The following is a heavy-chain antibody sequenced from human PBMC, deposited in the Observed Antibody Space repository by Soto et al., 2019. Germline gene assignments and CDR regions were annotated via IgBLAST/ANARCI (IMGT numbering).Heavy chain of an antibody. J-gene: IGHJ3*02. D-gene: IGHD1-26*01. Sequence: QVRLQEWGPGLVKPSQTLSLKCSVSGGSITTGGRYWRWIRQLPGKGPECIGAIYDSGNTYYNASLKSRVTISVEAAKTQFSLKLNSVTAADTVVYSCAQAIVFTGGTGFDIWGPGRLVTVSS. V-gene: IGHV4-31*02. CDR1: GGSITTGGRY. CDR3: AQAIVFTGGTGFDI. CDR2: IYDSGNT.